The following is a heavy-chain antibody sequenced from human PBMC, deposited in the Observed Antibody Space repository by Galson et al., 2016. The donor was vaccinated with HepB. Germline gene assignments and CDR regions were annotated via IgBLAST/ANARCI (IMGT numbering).Heavy chain of an antibody. J-gene: IGHJ4*02. CDR1: GFTVSRNY. V-gene: IGHV3-53*01. D-gene: IGHD4-17*01. CDR3: ASGDSPRAHYFDY. Sequence: SLRLSCAASGFTVSRNYMSWVRQAPGKGLEWVSVIYNNGNTYYADSVKGRFTISRDNFKNTLYLQMNGLRVEDTAVYYCASGDSPRAHYFDYWGQGTLVTVSS. CDR2: IYNNGNT.